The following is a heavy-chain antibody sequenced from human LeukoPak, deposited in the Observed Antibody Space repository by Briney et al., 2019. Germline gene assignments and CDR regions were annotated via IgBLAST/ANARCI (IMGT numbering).Heavy chain of an antibody. Sequence: ASVKVSCKASGYTFTGYYIHWVRQAPGQGLEGMGWINPNSGGTNYAQNFQGRVTMTRDTSISTAYMELSRLRSDDTAVYYCARDPPGRPYSSSSYGWGQGTLVTVSS. CDR2: INPNSGGT. CDR1: GYTFTGYY. D-gene: IGHD6-6*01. CDR3: ARDPPGRPYSSSSYG. J-gene: IGHJ4*02. V-gene: IGHV1-2*02.